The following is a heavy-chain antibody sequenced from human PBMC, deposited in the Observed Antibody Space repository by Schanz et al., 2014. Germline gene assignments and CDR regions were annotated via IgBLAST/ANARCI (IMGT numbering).Heavy chain of an antibody. J-gene: IGHJ6*02. Sequence: KLVESGGGVVQPGRSLRLSCAASGFTFTTYRMDWVRQAPGKGLEWVSSVTSRNYMYYADSVTGRFTLSRDSAKNLVFLQMNSLRVEDTAVYYCARNYYDSSGYYHGMDVWGQGTTVTVSS. V-gene: IGHV3-21*02. CDR1: GFTFTTYR. D-gene: IGHD3-22*01. CDR2: VTSRNYM. CDR3: ARNYYDSSGYYHGMDV.